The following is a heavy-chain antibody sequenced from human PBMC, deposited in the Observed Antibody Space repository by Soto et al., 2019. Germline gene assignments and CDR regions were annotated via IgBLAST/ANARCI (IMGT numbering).Heavy chain of an antibody. D-gene: IGHD6-6*01. CDR3: AADRASPFDY. Sequence: QMQLVQSGPEVKKPGTSVKVSCKASGFTFTNSVVQWVRQARGQRLEWIGWIVVGSGNTNYAQKFQERVTITRDMSTSTAYMELSSRRSEDTAVYYCAADRASPFDYWGQGTLVTVSS. J-gene: IGHJ4*02. V-gene: IGHV1-58*01. CDR2: IVVGSGNT. CDR1: GFTFTNSV.